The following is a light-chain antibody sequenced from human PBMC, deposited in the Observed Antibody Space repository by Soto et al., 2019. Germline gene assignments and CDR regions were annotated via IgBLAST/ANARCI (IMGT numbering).Light chain of an antibody. Sequence: QSVLTQPPSLSGTPGQRVTISCSGSSSNIGGNTVHWYQHLPGTTPKLLIYIKDQQPSWVPSRFSGSPSGTSASLAISGLQSDDEAYYYCSTWDDSLNDAVFGGGTQLTVL. CDR2: IKD. CDR3: STWDDSLNDAV. CDR1: SSNIGGNT. V-gene: IGLV1-44*01. J-gene: IGLJ7*01.